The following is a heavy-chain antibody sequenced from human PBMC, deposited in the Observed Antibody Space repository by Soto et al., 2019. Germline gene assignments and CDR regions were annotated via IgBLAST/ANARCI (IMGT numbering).Heavy chain of an antibody. CDR1: GFTFSSYG. Sequence: PGGSLRLSCAASGFTFSSYGMHWVRQAPGKGLEWVAVIWYDGSNKYYADSVKGRFTISRDNSKNTLYLQMNSLRAEDTAVYYCARDKVEREWELLMIYYYYGMDVWGQGTTVTVSS. D-gene: IGHD1-26*01. V-gene: IGHV3-33*01. J-gene: IGHJ6*02. CDR3: ARDKVEREWELLMIYYYYGMDV. CDR2: IWYDGSNK.